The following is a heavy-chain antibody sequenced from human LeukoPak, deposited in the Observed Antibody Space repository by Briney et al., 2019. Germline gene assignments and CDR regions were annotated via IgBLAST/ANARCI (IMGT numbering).Heavy chain of an antibody. J-gene: IGHJ4*02. Sequence: SQTLSLTCTVPGGSISSGGYYWSWIRQHPGKGLEWIGYIYYSGSTYYNPSLKSRVTISVDTSKNQFSLKLSSVTAADTAVYYCARYSSGWYTAFDYWGQGNLVTVTS. D-gene: IGHD6-19*01. V-gene: IGHV4-31*03. CDR2: IYYSGST. CDR3: ARYSSGWYTAFDY. CDR1: GGSISSGGYY.